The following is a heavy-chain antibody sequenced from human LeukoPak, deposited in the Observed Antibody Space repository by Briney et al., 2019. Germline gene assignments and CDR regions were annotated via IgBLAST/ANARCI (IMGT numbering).Heavy chain of an antibody. CDR2: INPSSGGT. D-gene: IGHD3-10*01. CDR1: GYTFTSYY. CDR3: ARTRGFGEFTFDY. Sequence: ASVEVSCKASGYTFTSYYMHWVRQAPGQGLEWMGWINPSSGGTNYAQKFQGRVAMTRDTSISTAYMELNRLRSDDTAVYYCARTRGFGEFTFDYWGQGTLVTVSS. J-gene: IGHJ4*02. V-gene: IGHV1-2*02.